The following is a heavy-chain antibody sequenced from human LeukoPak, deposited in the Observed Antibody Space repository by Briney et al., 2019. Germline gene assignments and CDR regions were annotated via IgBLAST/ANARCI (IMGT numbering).Heavy chain of an antibody. V-gene: IGHV4-34*01. D-gene: IGHD3-10*01. J-gene: IGHJ4*02. CDR3: ARAQLLYDSGSKGFDY. CDR1: GGSFSGYY. Sequence: PSETLSLTCAVYGGSFSGYYWSWIRQPPGKGLEWIGEINHSGSTNYNPSLKSRVTISVDTSKNQFSLKLSSVTAADTAVYYRARAQLLYDSGSKGFDYWGQGTLVTVSS. CDR2: INHSGST.